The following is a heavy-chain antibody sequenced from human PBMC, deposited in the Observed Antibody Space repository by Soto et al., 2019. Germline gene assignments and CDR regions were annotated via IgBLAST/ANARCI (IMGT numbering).Heavy chain of an antibody. V-gene: IGHV3-15*07. D-gene: IGHD2-21*02. Sequence: EVQLVESGGGLVKPGGSLRLSCAASGFTFSNAWMNWVRQAPGKGLEWVGRIKSKTDGGTTDYAAPVKGRFTISKDDSRNTLYRQMNSLKTEDTAVYYCTTLYCGGDCYSVGDAFDIWGQGTMVTVSS. CDR3: TTLYCGGDCYSVGDAFDI. CDR2: IKSKTDGGTT. J-gene: IGHJ3*02. CDR1: GFTFSNAW.